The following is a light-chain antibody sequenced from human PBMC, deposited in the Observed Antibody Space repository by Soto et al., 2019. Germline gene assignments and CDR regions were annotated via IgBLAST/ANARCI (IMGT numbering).Light chain of an antibody. CDR3: QQYNSYSPYT. Sequence: DIQMTQSPSTLSASVGDRVTITCRASQSISSWLAWYQQKPGKAPNLLIYDASSLESGVPSRFSGSGAGTEFTLPISSLQPDDFATYYCQQYNSYSPYTFGQGTKLEIK. V-gene: IGKV1-5*01. J-gene: IGKJ2*01. CDR1: QSISSW. CDR2: DAS.